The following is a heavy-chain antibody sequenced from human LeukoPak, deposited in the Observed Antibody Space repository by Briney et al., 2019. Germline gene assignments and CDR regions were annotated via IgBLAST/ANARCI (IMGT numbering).Heavy chain of an antibody. CDR1: GFTFSSYA. CDR3: AKDPGYSGYGRFDP. Sequence: GGSLRLSCAASGFTFSSYAMSWVRQAPGKGLEWVSAISGSGGSTYYADPVKGRFTISRDNSKNTLYLQMNSLRAEDTAVYYCAKDPGYSGYGRFDPWGQGTLVTVSS. D-gene: IGHD5-12*01. V-gene: IGHV3-23*01. CDR2: ISGSGGST. J-gene: IGHJ5*02.